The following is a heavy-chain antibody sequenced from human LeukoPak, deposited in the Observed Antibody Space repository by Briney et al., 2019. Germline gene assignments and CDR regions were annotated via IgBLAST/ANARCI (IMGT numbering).Heavy chain of an antibody. CDR3: ARVYYSSSYDYWYFDL. CDR2: IDDSGNT. D-gene: IGHD6-13*01. CDR1: GGSIRSYF. J-gene: IGHJ2*01. Sequence: PSETLSLTCSVSGGSIRSYFWSWIRQPAGKGLEWIGYIDDSGNTNYNRSLKSRVTISVDTSKNQFSPKLSSVTAADTAVYYCARVYYSSSYDYWYFDLWGRGTLVTVSS. V-gene: IGHV4-59*01.